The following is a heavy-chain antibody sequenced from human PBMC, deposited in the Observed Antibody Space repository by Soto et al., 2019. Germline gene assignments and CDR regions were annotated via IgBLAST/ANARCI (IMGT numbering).Heavy chain of an antibody. CDR1: GYTFTGYY. CDR3: ARDLGLLWFGELLHWFDP. Sequence: ASVKVSCKASGYTFTGYYMHWVRQAPGQGLEWMGWINPNSGGTNYAQKFQGRVTMTRDTSISTAYMELSRRRSDDTAVYYCARDLGLLWFGELLHWFDPWGQGTLVTVSS. CDR2: INPNSGGT. D-gene: IGHD3-10*01. J-gene: IGHJ5*02. V-gene: IGHV1-2*02.